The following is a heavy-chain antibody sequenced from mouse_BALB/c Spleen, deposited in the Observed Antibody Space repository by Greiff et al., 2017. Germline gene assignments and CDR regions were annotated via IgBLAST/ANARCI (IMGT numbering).Heavy chain of an antibody. J-gene: IGHJ4*01. CDR1: GYTFTSYW. CDR3: ASEDTGRAMDY. D-gene: IGHD3-3*01. V-gene: IGHV1-69*02. Sequence: QVQLKQPGAELVKPGASVKLSCKASGYTFTSYWMHWVKQRPGQGLEWIGEIDPSDSYTNYNQKFKGKATLTVDKSSSTAYMQLSSLTSEDSAVYYCASEDTGRAMDYWGQGTSVTVSS. CDR2: IDPSDSYT.